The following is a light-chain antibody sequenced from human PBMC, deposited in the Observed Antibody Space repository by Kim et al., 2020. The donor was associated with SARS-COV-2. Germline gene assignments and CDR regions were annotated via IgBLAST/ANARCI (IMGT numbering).Light chain of an antibody. V-gene: IGKV1-5*03. J-gene: IGKJ1*01. Sequence: APVGATLTFVCRASPTIRTWLAWFQQNPGKAPKVVISMASTLESGFPARFGGSGSGTEFPLTISSLQPDDFATYYCQQYEINSWTFGQGAKVDIK. CDR1: PTIRTW. CDR2: MAS. CDR3: QQYEINSWT.